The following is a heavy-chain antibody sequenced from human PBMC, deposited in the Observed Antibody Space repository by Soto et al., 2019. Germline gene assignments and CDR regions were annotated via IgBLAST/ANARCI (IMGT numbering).Heavy chain of an antibody. CDR1: GGTFSSYA. Sequence: QVQLVQSGAEVKKPGSSVKVSCKASGGTFSSYAISWVRQAPGQGLEWMGGIIPISGTANYAKKFQGRVTITADQPTSTAYMERSSRRSEDTAVYYCARSQGSSTSLEIYYSYYYGMDVWGQGTTVTVSS. V-gene: IGHV1-69*01. D-gene: IGHD2-2*01. J-gene: IGHJ6*02. CDR3: ARSQGSSTSLEIYYSYYYGMDV. CDR2: IIPISGTA.